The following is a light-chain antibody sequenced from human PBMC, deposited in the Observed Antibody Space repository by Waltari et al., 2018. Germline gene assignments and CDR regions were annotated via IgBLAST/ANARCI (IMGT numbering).Light chain of an antibody. CDR2: GAS. J-gene: IGKJ1*01. Sequence: DIQMTQSPSSLSASAGDRVTITCRASQSISTSLNWYQQKPGRAPNLLIYGASTLQSGVPSRFSGSVSGTDFTLTISSLQPEDFASYYCQQTYGTPPWTFGQGTRVEIK. CDR3: QQTYGTPPWT. CDR1: QSISTS. V-gene: IGKV1-39*01.